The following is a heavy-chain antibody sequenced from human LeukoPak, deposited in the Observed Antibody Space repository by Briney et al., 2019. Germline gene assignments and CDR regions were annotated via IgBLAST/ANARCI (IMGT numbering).Heavy chain of an antibody. J-gene: IGHJ5*02. CDR1: GYSISSGYY. CDR3: ARRSYDFWSGYYTEWFDP. Sequence: PSETLSLTCAVSGYSISSGYYWGWIRQPPGKGPEWIGSIYHSGSTYYNPSLKSRVTISVDTSKNQFSLKLSSVTAADTAVYYCARRSYDFWSGYYTEWFDPWGQGTLVTVSS. V-gene: IGHV4-38-2*01. CDR2: IYHSGST. D-gene: IGHD3-3*01.